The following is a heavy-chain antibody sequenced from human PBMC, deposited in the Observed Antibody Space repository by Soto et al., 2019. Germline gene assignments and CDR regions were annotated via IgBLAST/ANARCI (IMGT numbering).Heavy chain of an antibody. CDR2: INPNSGGI. CDR3: ARALQYSXDSSGYFDY. D-gene: IGHD3-22*01. J-gene: IGHJ4*02. V-gene: IGHV1-2*04. Sequence: ASVKVSCKASGYTFTRSGISWVRQAPGQGLEWMGWINPNSGGINYAQKFQGWVTMTRDTSISTAYMELSRLRSDDTAVYYCARALQYSXDSSGYFDYCGQGPLVTVSS. CDR1: GYTFTRSG.